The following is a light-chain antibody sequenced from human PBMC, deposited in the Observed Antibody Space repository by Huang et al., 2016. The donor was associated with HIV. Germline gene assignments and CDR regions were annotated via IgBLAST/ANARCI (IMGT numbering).Light chain of an antibody. J-gene: IGKJ4*01. CDR3: QQYNNWPL. Sequence: EIVMTQSPDTLSVSPGQRVTLSCRASQSVSSNLAWYQQKPGQAPRLLIFGASTRATGIPARFTGSGSGTEFTLTINSLQSEDFAVYYCQQYNNWPLFGGGTKVEIK. CDR1: QSVSSN. CDR2: GAS. V-gene: IGKV3-15*01.